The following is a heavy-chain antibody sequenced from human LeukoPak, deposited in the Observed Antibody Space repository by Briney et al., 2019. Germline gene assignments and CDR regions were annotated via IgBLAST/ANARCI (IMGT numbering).Heavy chain of an antibody. J-gene: IGHJ4*02. CDR1: GFTFSDYY. CDR2: ISSSGSTI. V-gene: IGHV3-11*01. CDR3: ARDPLYAGFDY. D-gene: IGHD2-8*01. Sequence: GGSLRLSCAASGFTFSDYYMSWLRQAPGKGLEWVSYISSSGSTIYYADSVKGRFTISRDNAKNSLYLQMNGLRAEDTAVYYCARDPLYAGFDYWGQGTLVTVSS.